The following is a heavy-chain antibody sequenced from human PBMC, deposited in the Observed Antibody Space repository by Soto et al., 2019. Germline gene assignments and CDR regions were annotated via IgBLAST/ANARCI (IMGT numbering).Heavy chain of an antibody. V-gene: IGHV1-69*06. CDR1: GDTLSSFINYP. Sequence: QMQLVQSGAEVKKPGSSVKVSCKASGDTLSSFINYPINWVRQAPGQGLEWMGGIVPNIGTVNYAQKFQGRVTITADKSTGTAYMELISLRSEYTALYYCARRDTSGFLRYFDNWGQGTLVTVSS. CDR2: IVPNIGTV. J-gene: IGHJ4*02. D-gene: IGHD3-3*01. CDR3: ARRDTSGFLRYFDN.